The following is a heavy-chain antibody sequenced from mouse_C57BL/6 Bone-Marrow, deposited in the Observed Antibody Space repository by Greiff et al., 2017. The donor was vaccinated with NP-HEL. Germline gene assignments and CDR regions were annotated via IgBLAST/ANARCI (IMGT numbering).Heavy chain of an antibody. Sequence: VQVVESGPGLVAPSQSLSITCTVSGFSLTSYGVDWVRQPPGKGLEWLGVIWGGGSTNYNSALMSRLSISKDNSKSQVFLKMNSLQTDDTAMYYCAKRGGTVVARGYFDVWGTGTTVTVSS. J-gene: IGHJ1*03. D-gene: IGHD1-1*01. CDR2: IWGGGST. V-gene: IGHV2-9*01. CDR1: GFSLTSYG. CDR3: AKRGGTVVARGYFDV.